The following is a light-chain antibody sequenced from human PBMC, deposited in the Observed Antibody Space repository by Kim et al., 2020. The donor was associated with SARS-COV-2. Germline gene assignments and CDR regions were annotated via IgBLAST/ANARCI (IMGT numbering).Light chain of an antibody. CDR3: QQADIWPLT. Sequence: VPSGERVTPACRASHSVGSTLAWYQQKPGQPPRHLIYEADTRATGISDRFSGIGSGTEFTLTISSLQSDDSAVYYCQQADIWPLTFGGGTKVDIK. V-gene: IGKV3D-15*01. CDR1: HSVGST. J-gene: IGKJ4*01. CDR2: EAD.